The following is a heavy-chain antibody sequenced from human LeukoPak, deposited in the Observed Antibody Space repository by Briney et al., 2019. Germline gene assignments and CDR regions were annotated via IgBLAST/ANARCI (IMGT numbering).Heavy chain of an antibody. CDR1: GFTFDDYG. CDR3: AREGYSSGWQLYYYYMDV. J-gene: IGHJ6*03. D-gene: IGHD6-19*01. Sequence: GGSLRLSCAASGFTFDDYGMSRVRQAPGKGLEWVSGINWNGGSAGYADSVKGRFTISRDNAKNSLYLQMNSLRAEDTALYYCAREGYSSGWQLYYYYMDVWGKGTTVTVSS. V-gene: IGHV3-20*04. CDR2: INWNGGSA.